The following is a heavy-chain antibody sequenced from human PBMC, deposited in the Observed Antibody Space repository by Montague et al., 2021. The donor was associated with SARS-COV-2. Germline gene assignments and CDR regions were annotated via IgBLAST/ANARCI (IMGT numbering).Heavy chain of an antibody. CDR2: FYYTEGT. J-gene: IGHJ4*01. V-gene: IGHV4-39*01. CDR3: ATRLPTAVGGMCHFDN. D-gene: IGHD6-19*01. CDR1: GVSITTTDHS. Sequence: SETLSLTCTVSGVSITTTDHSWGRVPQTPGKGLKWIVTFYYTEGTSYNLSLRSRVTMSVDTYKNQFSLRLASMAAAATAVCYCATRLPTAVGGMCHFDNWGLGTLVTVSS.